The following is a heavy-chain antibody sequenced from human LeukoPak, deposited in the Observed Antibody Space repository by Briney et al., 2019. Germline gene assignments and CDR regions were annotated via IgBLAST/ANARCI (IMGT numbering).Heavy chain of an antibody. Sequence: ASVKVSCKASGYTFTIYYMHWVRQAPGQGLEWMGIINPSGGSTSYAQKFQGRVAMTRDTSTSTVYMELNSLRSDDTAVYYCARCQQLTAYDIVTGWPYGMDVWGKGTTVTVSS. CDR1: GYTFTIYY. CDR2: INPSGGST. CDR3: ARCQQLTAYDIVTGWPYGMDV. V-gene: IGHV1-46*03. D-gene: IGHD3-9*01. J-gene: IGHJ6*04.